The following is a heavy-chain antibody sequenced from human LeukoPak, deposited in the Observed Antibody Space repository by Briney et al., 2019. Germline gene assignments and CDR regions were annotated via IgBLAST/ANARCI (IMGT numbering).Heavy chain of an antibody. CDR3: AKGVRGYYDSSGYYYLFDY. V-gene: IGHV3-9*01. Sequence: GGSLRLSCAASGFTFDDYAMHWVRQAPGKGLEWVSGISWNSGSIGYADSVKGRFTISRDNAKNSLYLQMNSLRAEDTALYYCAKGVRGYYDSSGYYYLFDYWGQGTLVTVSS. CDR1: GFTFDDYA. CDR2: ISWNSGSI. D-gene: IGHD3-22*01. J-gene: IGHJ4*02.